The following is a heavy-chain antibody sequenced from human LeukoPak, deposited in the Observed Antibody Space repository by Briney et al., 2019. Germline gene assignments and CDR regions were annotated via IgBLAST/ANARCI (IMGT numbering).Heavy chain of an antibody. V-gene: IGHV3-23*01. CDR2: ISGGGAGT. CDR3: AKDRSSSSRPSFDY. CDR1: GLSFSFYA. Sequence: PGGSLRLSCAASGLSFSFYAMSWVRQAPGKGLEWVSSISGGGAGTYYADSVKGRFTISRDNSKNTLYLQMNSLRAEDTAVYYCAKDRSSSSRPSFDYWGQGTLVTVSS. J-gene: IGHJ4*02. D-gene: IGHD6-13*01.